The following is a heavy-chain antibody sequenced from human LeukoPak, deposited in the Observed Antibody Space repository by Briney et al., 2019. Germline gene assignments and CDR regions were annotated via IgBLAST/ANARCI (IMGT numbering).Heavy chain of an antibody. V-gene: IGHV3-53*01. CDR1: GFTVSSNY. Sequence: TGGSLRLSCAASGFTVSSNYMSWVRQAPGKGLEWVSVIYSGGSTYYADSVKGRFTISRDNSKNTLYLQMNSLRAEDTAVYYCARDLTYDSSGYWGDYWGQGTLVTVSS. CDR3: ARDLTYDSSGYWGDY. D-gene: IGHD3-22*01. CDR2: IYSGGST. J-gene: IGHJ4*02.